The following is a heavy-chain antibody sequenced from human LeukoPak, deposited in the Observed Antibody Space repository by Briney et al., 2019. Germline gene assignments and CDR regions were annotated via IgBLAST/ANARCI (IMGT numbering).Heavy chain of an antibody. CDR1: GASISGGTYY. CDR3: ARRGGSGRAFDY. D-gene: IGHD1-26*01. V-gene: IGHV4-39*01. J-gene: IGHJ4*02. Sequence: PSETPSLTCSVSGASISGGTYYWGWIRQPPGKGLEWIGSIYYTGSTYDNPSLKSRVTISVDTSKNQFSLKLSSVTAADTAVYYCARRGGSGRAFDYWGQGTLVTVSS. CDR2: IYYTGST.